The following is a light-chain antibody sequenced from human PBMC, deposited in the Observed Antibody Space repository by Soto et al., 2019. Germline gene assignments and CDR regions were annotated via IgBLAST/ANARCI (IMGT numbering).Light chain of an antibody. CDR3: QQRGNWWT. CDR1: QSVSSF. V-gene: IGKV3-11*01. J-gene: IGKJ1*01. CDR2: DAS. Sequence: EIEVTQSPATLSLSPGERATLSCRASQSVSSFLSWYQQKPGQSPRLLIYDASKRVCGIPARFTGSGSGTDFPLTISSVEPEDSAIYYCQQRGNWWTFGQGTKV.